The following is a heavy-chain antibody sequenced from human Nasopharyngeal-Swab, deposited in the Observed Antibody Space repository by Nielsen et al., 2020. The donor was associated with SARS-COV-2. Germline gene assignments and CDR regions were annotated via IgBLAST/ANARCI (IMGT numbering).Heavy chain of an antibody. V-gene: IGHV1-18*04. CDR3: ARDQRQGGSPSYYYYGMDV. CDR2: ISAYNGNT. Sequence: ASVKVSCKASGYTFTSYGISWVRQAPGQGLEWMGWISAYNGNTNYAQKLQGRVTMTTDTSTSTAYMELRSLRSDDTAVYYCARDQRQGGSPSYYYYGMDVWGQGTTVTVSS. D-gene: IGHD1-26*01. J-gene: IGHJ6*02. CDR1: GYTFTSYG.